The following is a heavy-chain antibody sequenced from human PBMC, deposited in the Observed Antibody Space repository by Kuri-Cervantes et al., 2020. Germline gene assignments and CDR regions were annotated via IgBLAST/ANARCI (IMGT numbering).Heavy chain of an antibody. J-gene: IGHJ4*02. Sequence: SQTLSLTCAVYGGSFSGYYWSWIRQPPGKGLEWIGEINHSGSTNYNPSLKSRVTISVDTSKNQFSLKLSSVTAADTAVYYCASMGKGGSLAYWGQGTLVTVSS. CDR1: GGSFSGYY. V-gene: IGHV4-34*01. D-gene: IGHD1-26*01. CDR3: ASMGKGGSLAY. CDR2: INHSGST.